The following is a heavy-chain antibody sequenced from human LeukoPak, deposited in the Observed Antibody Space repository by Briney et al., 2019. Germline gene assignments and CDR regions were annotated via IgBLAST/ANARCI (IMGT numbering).Heavy chain of an antibody. J-gene: IGHJ4*02. Sequence: QPGGSLRLSCAASGFTFSTYWMGWVRQAPGKGLEWVAKIKPDGSEKDHVDSVKGRFTIFRDNAKNTLFLQMNSLRVEDTAVYYCAGGSTLDRGLVYYWGQGTLVTVSS. CDR2: IKPDGSEK. V-gene: IGHV3-7*01. CDR3: AGGSTLDRGLVYY. D-gene: IGHD3-10*01. CDR1: GFTFSTYW.